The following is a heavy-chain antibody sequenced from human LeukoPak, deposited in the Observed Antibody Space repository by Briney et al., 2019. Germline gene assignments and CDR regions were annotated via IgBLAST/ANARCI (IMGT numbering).Heavy chain of an antibody. CDR2: IYTSGST. V-gene: IGHV4-4*07. D-gene: IGHD3-22*01. J-gene: IGHJ3*02. Sequence: TSETLSLTCTVSGGSISSYYWSWIRQPAGKGLEWIGRIYTSGSTNYNPSLKSRVTMSVDTSKSQFSLKLSSVTAADTAVYYCARVSHYYDSSGYEDAFGIWGQGTMVTVSS. CDR1: GGSISSYY. CDR3: ARVSHYYDSSGYEDAFGI.